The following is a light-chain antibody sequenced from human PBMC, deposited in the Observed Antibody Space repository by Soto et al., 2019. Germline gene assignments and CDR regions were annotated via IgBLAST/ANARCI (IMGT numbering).Light chain of an antibody. V-gene: IGLV2-14*01. CDR1: SSDVGGYNY. CDR3: SSYTSSSTLGV. J-gene: IGLJ7*01. Sequence: QSVLTQPASVSGSPGQSITISCTGTSSDVGGYNYVSWYQQHPGKAPKLMIYDVSNRRSGVSNRFSGSKSGNTASLTISGLQAEDEADYYCSSYTSSSTLGVFGTGTQLTVL. CDR2: DVS.